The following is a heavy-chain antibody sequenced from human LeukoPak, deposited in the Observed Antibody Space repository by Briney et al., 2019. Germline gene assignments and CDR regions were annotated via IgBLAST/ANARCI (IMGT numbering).Heavy chain of an antibody. CDR1: GFTFSSYA. D-gene: IGHD3-3*01. Sequence: GGSLRLSCAASGFTFSSYAMSWVRQTPGKGLEWVSAVSGSGGSTYYADSVKGRFTISRDNSKNTLYLQMNSLRAEDTAVYYCAKDLKGYDFWSGYSIDYWGQGTLVTVSS. CDR2: VSGSGGST. V-gene: IGHV3-23*01. J-gene: IGHJ4*02. CDR3: AKDLKGYDFWSGYSIDY.